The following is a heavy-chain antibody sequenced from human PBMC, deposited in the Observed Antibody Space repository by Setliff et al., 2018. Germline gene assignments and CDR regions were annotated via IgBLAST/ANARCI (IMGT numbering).Heavy chain of an antibody. CDR1: GVAISSCW. CDR3: ARDPFGNPVFDP. Sequence: GGSLRLSCVASGVAISSCWMSWVRQAPGKGLEWVANIKQDGSGKNYVDSVKGRFSISRDNTKNSLYLQMNSLRAEDTAVYYCARDPFGNPVFDPWGQGTLVTVSS. J-gene: IGHJ5*02. D-gene: IGHD3-10*01. V-gene: IGHV3-7*01. CDR2: IKQDGSGK.